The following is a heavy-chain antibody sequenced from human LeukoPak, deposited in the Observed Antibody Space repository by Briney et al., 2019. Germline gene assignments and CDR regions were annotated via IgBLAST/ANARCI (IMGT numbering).Heavy chain of an antibody. V-gene: IGHV4-59*01. J-gene: IGHJ5*02. CDR1: GGSISNDF. Sequence: PSETLSLTCTVSGGSISNDFWSWIRQPPGKGLECIGYIYYTGSTNYNPSLKSRVTISVDTSKNQLSLKLSSVTAADSAVYYCARARTGFDLWGQGALVTVSS. D-gene: IGHD1-1*01. CDR3: ARARTGFDL. CDR2: IYYTGST.